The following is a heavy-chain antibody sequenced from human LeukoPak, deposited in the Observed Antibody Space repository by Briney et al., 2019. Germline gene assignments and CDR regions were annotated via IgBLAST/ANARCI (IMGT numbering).Heavy chain of an antibody. CDR3: ARFFIMGGEATRPEDY. D-gene: IGHD3-16*01. CDR2: INHSGST. CDR1: GGSFSGYY. V-gene: IGHV4-34*01. Sequence: SETLSLTCAVYGGSFSGYYWSWIRQPPGKGLEWIGEINHSGSTNYNPSLKSRVTISVDTSKNQFSLKLSSVTAADTAVYYCARFFIMGGEATRPEDYWGQGTLVTASS. J-gene: IGHJ4*02.